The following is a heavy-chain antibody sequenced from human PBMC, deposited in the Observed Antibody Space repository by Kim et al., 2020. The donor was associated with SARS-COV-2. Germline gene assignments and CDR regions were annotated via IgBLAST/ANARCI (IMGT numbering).Heavy chain of an antibody. D-gene: IGHD6-19*01. CDR3: ARGRAVAGLFDY. J-gene: IGHJ4*02. Sequence: YYVDSVKGRFTISRDNAKNSMYLQMNSLRAEDTAVYYCARGRAVAGLFDYWGQGILVTVSS. V-gene: IGHV3-7*03.